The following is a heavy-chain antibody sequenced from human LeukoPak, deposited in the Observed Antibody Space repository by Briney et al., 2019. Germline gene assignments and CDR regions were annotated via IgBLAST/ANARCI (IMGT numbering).Heavy chain of an antibody. D-gene: IGHD3-22*01. CDR3: ARDHAEYTYYYDSSGQGFDY. CDR2: ISSSGNTI. J-gene: IGHJ4*02. CDR1: GFTFSDYY. V-gene: IGHV3-11*01. Sequence: GGSLRLSCAASGFTFSDYYMSWIRQAPGKGLEWVSYISSSGNTIYYADSVRGRFTISRDNAKNSLYLQMNSLRAEDTAVYYCARDHAEYTYYYDSSGQGFDYWGQGTLVTVSS.